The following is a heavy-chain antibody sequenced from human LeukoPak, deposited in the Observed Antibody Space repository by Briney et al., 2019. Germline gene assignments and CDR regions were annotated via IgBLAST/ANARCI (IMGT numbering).Heavy chain of an antibody. CDR3: ARDIHYYDSSGYRDAFDI. Sequence: GASVKVSCKASGYTFTGYYMHWGRQAPGQGLEWMGWSNPNSGGTNYAQKIQGRVTMTRDTSISTAYMELSRLRSDDTAVYYCARDIHYYDSSGYRDAFDIWGQGTMVTVSS. CDR1: GYTFTGYY. CDR2: SNPNSGGT. J-gene: IGHJ3*02. D-gene: IGHD3-22*01. V-gene: IGHV1-2*02.